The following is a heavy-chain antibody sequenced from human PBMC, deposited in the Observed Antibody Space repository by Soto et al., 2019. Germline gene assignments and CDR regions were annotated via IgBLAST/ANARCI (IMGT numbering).Heavy chain of an antibody. CDR2: INYSGST. Sequence: SETLSLTCTVSGGSISSGGYYWSWIRQHPGKGLEWIGYINYSGSTYYNPSLKSRVTISVDTSKNEFSLRLTSVTAADTAVYYCARDKITRLFDYWGQGTLVTVSS. CDR3: ARDKITRLFDY. D-gene: IGHD3-10*01. CDR1: GGSISSGGYY. V-gene: IGHV4-31*03. J-gene: IGHJ4*02.